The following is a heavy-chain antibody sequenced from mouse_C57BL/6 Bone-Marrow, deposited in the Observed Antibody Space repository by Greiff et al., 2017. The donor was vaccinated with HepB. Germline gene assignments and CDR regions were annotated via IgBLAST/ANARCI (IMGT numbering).Heavy chain of an antibody. Sequence: QQPGAELVKPGASVKLSCKASGYTFTSYWMHWVKQRPGQGLEWIGMIHPNSGSTNYNEKFKSKATLTVDKSSSTAYMQLSSLTSEDSAVYYCARSGPYYGSFYYAMDYWGQGTSVTVSS. CDR3: ARSGPYYGSFYYAMDY. CDR2: IHPNSGST. V-gene: IGHV1-64*01. D-gene: IGHD1-1*01. J-gene: IGHJ4*01. CDR1: GYTFTSYW.